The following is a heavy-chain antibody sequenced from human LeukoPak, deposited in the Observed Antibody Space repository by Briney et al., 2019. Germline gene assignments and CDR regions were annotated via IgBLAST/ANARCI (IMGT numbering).Heavy chain of an antibody. CDR3: AKTHGPYCSGGTCFDHYYYMDV. CDR2: VRYDETDK. J-gene: IGHJ6*03. Sequence: TGGSLRLSCEASGFTFENYGMHWVRQAPGKGLEWVAFVRYDETDKYYTDSVKGRFTISRDNSKNTLYLQMNSLRLEDTGFYYCAKTHGPYCSGGTCFDHYYYMDVWGKGTTVTVSS. V-gene: IGHV3-30*02. D-gene: IGHD2-15*01. CDR1: GFTFENYG.